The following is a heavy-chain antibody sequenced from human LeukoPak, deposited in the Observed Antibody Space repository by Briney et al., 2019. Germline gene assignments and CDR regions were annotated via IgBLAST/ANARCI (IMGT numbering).Heavy chain of an antibody. Sequence: SETLSLTCTVSGGSISNYYWSWIRQPPGKGLEWIGYIYYSGSTNYSPSLKSRVTISVDTSKNQFSLKLSSVTAADTAVYYCARVKYSSGSTSSWFDPWGQGTPVAVSS. D-gene: IGHD3-10*01. CDR3: ARVKYSSGSTSSWFDP. CDR1: GGSISNYY. V-gene: IGHV4-59*08. J-gene: IGHJ5*02. CDR2: IYYSGST.